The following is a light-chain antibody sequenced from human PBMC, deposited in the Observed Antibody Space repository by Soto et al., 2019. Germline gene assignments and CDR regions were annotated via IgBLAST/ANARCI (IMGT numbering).Light chain of an antibody. Sequence: AIRMTQSPSSLSASTGDRVTITCRASQGISSYLAWYQQKPGKAPKLLIYAASTLQSGVPSRFSGSGSGTDFTLTISSLQPEDFATYYCQQSYSTLGRTFGQGTKVDIK. J-gene: IGKJ1*01. V-gene: IGKV1-8*01. CDR2: AAS. CDR1: QGISSY. CDR3: QQSYSTLGRT.